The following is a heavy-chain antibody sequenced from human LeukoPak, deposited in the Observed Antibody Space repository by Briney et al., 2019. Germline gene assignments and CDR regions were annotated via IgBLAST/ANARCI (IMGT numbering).Heavy chain of an antibody. D-gene: IGHD4-17*01. V-gene: IGHV4-59*01. J-gene: IGHJ4*02. CDR3: ASLDDYGDYLAY. CDR2: IYYSGST. CDR1: GGSISSYY. Sequence: PSETLSLTCTVSGGSISSYYWSWIRQPPGKGLEWIGYIYYSGSTNYNPSLKSRVTISVDTSKNQFSLKLNSVTAADTAVYYCASLDDYGDYLAYWGQGTLVTVSS.